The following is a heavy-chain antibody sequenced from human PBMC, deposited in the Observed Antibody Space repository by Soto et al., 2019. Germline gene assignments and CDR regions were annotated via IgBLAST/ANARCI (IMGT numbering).Heavy chain of an antibody. CDR3: ARDCVTTSCYSGCYYYGMDV. D-gene: IGHD2-2*01. CDR2: INAGNGNT. Sequence: ASVKVSCKASGYTFTSYAMHWVRQAPGQRLEWMGWINAGNGNTKYSQKFQGRVTITMDTSATTAYMELSSLRSEDTAVYYCARDCVTTSCYSGCYYYGMDVWGQGTTVTVSS. J-gene: IGHJ6*02. V-gene: IGHV1-3*01. CDR1: GYTFTSYA.